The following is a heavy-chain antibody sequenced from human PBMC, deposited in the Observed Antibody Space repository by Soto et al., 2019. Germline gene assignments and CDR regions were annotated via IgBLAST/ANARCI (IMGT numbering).Heavy chain of an antibody. V-gene: IGHV5-51*01. CDR3: ARHYCSSTSCHPVYYYYYSMDV. Sequence: GESLKISCKGSGYSFTSYWIGWVRQVPGKGLEWMGIIYPGDSDTRYSPSFQGQVTISADKSISTAYLQWSSLKASDTSMYYCARHYCSSTSCHPVYYYYYSMDVWVQGTMATVSS. CDR2: IYPGDSDT. CDR1: GYSFTSYW. D-gene: IGHD2-2*01. J-gene: IGHJ6*02.